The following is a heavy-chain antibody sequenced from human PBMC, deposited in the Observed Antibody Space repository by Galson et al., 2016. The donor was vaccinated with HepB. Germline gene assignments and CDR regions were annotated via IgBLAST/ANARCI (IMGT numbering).Heavy chain of an antibody. CDR1: GYTSTSYY. Sequence: SVKVSCKASGYTSTSYYMHWVRQAPGQGLEWMGIINPSGGSTSYAQKFQGRVTMTRDTSTSTVYMELSSLRSEDTAVYYCARDEGWNYGLSWFDPWGQGTLVTVSS. J-gene: IGHJ5*02. V-gene: IGHV1-46*01. D-gene: IGHD1-7*01. CDR2: INPSGGST. CDR3: ARDEGWNYGLSWFDP.